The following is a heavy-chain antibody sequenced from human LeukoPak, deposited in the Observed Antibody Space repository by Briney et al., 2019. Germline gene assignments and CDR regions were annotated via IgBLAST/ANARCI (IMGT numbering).Heavy chain of an antibody. CDR3: ARGYLYYFGSGSYTFHFDH. CDR2: IYSSGST. CDR1: GFPVSNTY. V-gene: IGHV4-59*08. D-gene: IGHD3-10*01. Sequence: PGGSLRLSCAASGFPVSNTYMSWVRQAPGKGLEWIGYIYSSGSTNYNPSLKSRVAISVDTSKNQFSLMLTSVTAADTAVYYCARGYLYYFGSGSYTFHFDHWGQGTLVTVSS. J-gene: IGHJ4*02.